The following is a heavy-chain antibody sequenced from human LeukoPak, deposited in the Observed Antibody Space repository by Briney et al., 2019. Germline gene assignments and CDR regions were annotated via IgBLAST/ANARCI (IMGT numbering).Heavy chain of an antibody. CDR3: ARYLSSSWYRTFFDY. CDR2: IYYSGST. CDR1: GGSISSSSYY. J-gene: IGHJ4*02. D-gene: IGHD6-13*01. Sequence: PSETLSLTCTVSGGSISSSSYYWGWIRQPPGKGLEWIGSIYYSGSTNYNPSLKSRVTISVDTSKNQFSLKLSSVTAADTAVYYCARYLSSSWYRTFFDYWGQGTLVTVSS. V-gene: IGHV4-39*07.